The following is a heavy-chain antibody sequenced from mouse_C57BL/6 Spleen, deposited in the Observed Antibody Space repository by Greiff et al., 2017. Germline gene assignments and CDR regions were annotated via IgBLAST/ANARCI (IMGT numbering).Heavy chain of an antibody. CDR1: GYTFTDYE. V-gene: IGHV1-15*01. J-gene: IGHJ2*01. D-gene: IGHD4-1*01. CDR3: TRLGRGPYFDD. CDR2: IDPETGGT. Sequence: QVQLQQSGAELVRPGASVTLSCKASGYTFTDYEMHWVKQTPVHGLEWIGAIDPETGGTAYNQKFKGKAILTADKSSSTAYMELRSLTSEDSAVYYSTRLGRGPYFDDGGQGTTLTVSS.